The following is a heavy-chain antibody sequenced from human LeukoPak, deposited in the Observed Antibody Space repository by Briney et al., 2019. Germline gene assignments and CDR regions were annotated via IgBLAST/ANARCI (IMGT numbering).Heavy chain of an antibody. J-gene: IGHJ4*02. Sequence: SETLSLTCTVSGGSISSYSWSWIRQPPGKGLECIGYIYDSGSTNCNPSLKSRVAMSVDKSKNQFSLKLSYVTAADTAVYYCARLSHYFDSSGYYYVRFFDYWGQGTLVTVSS. CDR2: IYDSGST. D-gene: IGHD3-22*01. V-gene: IGHV4-59*12. CDR3: ARLSHYFDSSGYYYVRFFDY. CDR1: GGSISSYS.